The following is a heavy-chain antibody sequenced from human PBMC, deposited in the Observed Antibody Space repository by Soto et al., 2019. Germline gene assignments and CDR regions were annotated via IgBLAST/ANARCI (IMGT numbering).Heavy chain of an antibody. CDR2: ISSSGGST. CDR1: GFTFSSYA. V-gene: IGHV3-23*01. D-gene: IGHD6-13*01. J-gene: IGHJ4*02. Sequence: GGSLRLSCAASGFTFSSYAMSWVRQAPGEGLEWVSSISSSGGSTYYADSLKGRFTISRDNSKNTLFLQMNSLRAEDTAVYYCAKELGYSTSWYEVDYWGQGTLVTVSS. CDR3: AKELGYSTSWYEVDY.